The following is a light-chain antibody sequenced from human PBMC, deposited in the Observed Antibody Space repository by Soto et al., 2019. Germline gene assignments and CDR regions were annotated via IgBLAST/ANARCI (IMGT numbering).Light chain of an antibody. J-gene: IGKJ4*01. CDR2: GAS. Sequence: EVVLTQSPGTLSLSPGERATLSCRASQSVSSYLAWYQQKPGQAPRLLIYGASSRATGIPDRFSGSGSGTDFTLTISRLEPEDFAVYYCQHRSNWPPLTFGGGTKVDIK. CDR3: QHRSNWPPLT. V-gene: IGKV3-11*01. CDR1: QSVSSY.